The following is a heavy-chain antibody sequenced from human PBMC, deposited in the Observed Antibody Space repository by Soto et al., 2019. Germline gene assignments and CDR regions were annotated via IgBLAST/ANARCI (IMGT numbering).Heavy chain of an antibody. J-gene: IGHJ4*02. CDR1: GGSISSSSSY. V-gene: IGHV4-39*01. Sequence: SETPSLTCTVSGGSISSSSSYCGWIRQPPGKGLEWIGSIYYSGSTYYNPSLKSRVTIYVDTSKNQFSLKLSSVTAADTAVYYCARGTNGNYYDSSGYSTLFDYWGQGTLVTVSS. CDR2: IYYSGST. CDR3: ARGTNGNYYDSSGYSTLFDY. D-gene: IGHD3-22*01.